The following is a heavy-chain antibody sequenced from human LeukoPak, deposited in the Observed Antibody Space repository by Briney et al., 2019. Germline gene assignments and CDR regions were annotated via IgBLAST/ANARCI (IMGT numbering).Heavy chain of an antibody. V-gene: IGHV4-34*09. CDR1: GGSFSGYY. J-gene: IGHJ5*02. CDR3: ARGETARWSLEWLFKYNWFDP. CDR2: INHSGST. D-gene: IGHD3-3*01. Sequence: SETLSLTCAVYGGSFSGYYWSWIRQPPGKGLEWIGEINHSGSTYYNPSLKSRVTISVDTSKNQFSLKLSSVTAADTAVYYCARGETARWSLEWLFKYNWFDPWGQGTLVTVSS.